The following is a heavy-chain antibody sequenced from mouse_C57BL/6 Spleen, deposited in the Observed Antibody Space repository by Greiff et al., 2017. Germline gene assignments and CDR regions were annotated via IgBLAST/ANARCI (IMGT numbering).Heavy chain of an antibody. CDR3: ARYYYGSGAMDY. CDR1: GYTFTSYW. D-gene: IGHD1-1*01. CDR2: IDPSDSYT. V-gene: IGHV1-69*01. J-gene: IGHJ4*01. Sequence: VQLQQPGAELVMPGASVKLSCKASGYTFTSYWMHWVKQRPGQGLEWIGEIDPSDSYTNYNQKFKGKSTLTVDKSSSTAYMQLSSLTSEDSAVYYCARYYYGSGAMDYWGQGTSVTVSS.